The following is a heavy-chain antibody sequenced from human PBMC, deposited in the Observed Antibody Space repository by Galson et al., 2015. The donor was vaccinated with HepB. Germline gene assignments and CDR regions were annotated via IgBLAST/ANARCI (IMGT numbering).Heavy chain of an antibody. V-gene: IGHV3-30-3*01. CDR2: ISYDGTKK. CDR1: EFTFSSYA. Sequence: SLRLSCAASEFTFSSYAVHWVRQAPGKGLEWVAGISYDGTKKYYADFVKGRFTISRDNSLNTVYLQMNSLRAEDTALYYCARGSIINKPDAFDVWGQGTMVTVSS. CDR3: ARGSIINKPDAFDV. J-gene: IGHJ3*01.